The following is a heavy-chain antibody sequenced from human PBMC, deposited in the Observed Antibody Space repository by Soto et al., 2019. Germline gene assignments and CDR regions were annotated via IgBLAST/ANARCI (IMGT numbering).Heavy chain of an antibody. J-gene: IGHJ2*01. Sequence: QVQLVQSGAEVKKPGASVKVSCKASGYTFTGYYMHWVRQAPGQGLEWMGWINPNSGGTNYAQKFQGSVTMTRDTSISTAYMELSRLRSDDTAVYYCARVSPYCSSTRCRSRRYFDLWGRGTLVTVSS. CDR1: GYTFTGYY. V-gene: IGHV1-2*02. D-gene: IGHD2-2*01. CDR3: ARVSPYCSSTRCRSRRYFDL. CDR2: INPNSGGT.